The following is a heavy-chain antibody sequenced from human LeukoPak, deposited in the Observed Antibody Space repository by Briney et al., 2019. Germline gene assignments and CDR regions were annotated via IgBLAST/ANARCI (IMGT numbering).Heavy chain of an antibody. CDR1: GGSITSSSYY. D-gene: IGHD1-26*01. V-gene: IGHV4-39*01. J-gene: IGHJ4*02. CDR2: IYHSGST. Sequence: PSETLSLTCTVSGGSITSSSYYWGWIRQPPGKGLEWIGNIYHSGSTFYNPSLKSRITISVDTSKNQFSLKLSSVTAADTAIYYCARRFSGSNFDYLGQGTLVTVSS. CDR3: ARRFSGSNFDY.